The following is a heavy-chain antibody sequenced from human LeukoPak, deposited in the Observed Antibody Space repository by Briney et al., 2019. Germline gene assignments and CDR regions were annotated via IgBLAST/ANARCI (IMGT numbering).Heavy chain of an antibody. Sequence: QPGRSLRLSCAASGFTFSSYPMPWVRQAPGKGLEWVAVISYDGSNKYYADSVKGRFTISRDNSKNTLYPQMNSLRAEDTAVYYCARGGSGTYGSGSYSPFDYWGQGTLVTVSS. V-gene: IGHV3-30-3*01. CDR3: ARGGSGTYGSGSYSPFDY. CDR1: GFTFSSYP. D-gene: IGHD3-10*01. CDR2: ISYDGSNK. J-gene: IGHJ4*02.